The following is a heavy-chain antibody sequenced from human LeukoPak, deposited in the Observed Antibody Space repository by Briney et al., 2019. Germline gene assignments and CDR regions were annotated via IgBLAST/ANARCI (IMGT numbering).Heavy chain of an antibody. CDR2: MNPSGGST. D-gene: IGHD6-13*01. CDR1: ENTFTNYY. CDR3: ARDPPSSGYSSSWKDPHWFDP. Sequence: GASVKVSCKASENTFTNYYMHWVRQAPGQGLEWMGIMNPSGGSTSYAQKFQGRVTMTRDTSTSTVYMELSSLRSEDTAVYYCARDPPSSGYSSSWKDPHWFDPWGQGTLVTVSS. V-gene: IGHV1-46*01. J-gene: IGHJ5*02.